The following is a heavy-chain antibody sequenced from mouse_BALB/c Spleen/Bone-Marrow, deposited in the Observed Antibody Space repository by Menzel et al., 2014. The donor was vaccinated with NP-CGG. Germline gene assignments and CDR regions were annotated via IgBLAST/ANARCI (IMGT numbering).Heavy chain of an antibody. CDR2: IRLKSNNYET. CDR3: MYGNPFAY. Sequence: EVKLVESGGGLVQPGGSIKFSCVATGVTFSNYWMNWVRQSPERGLEWVAEIRLKSNNYETHYAESVKGRFTISRDDSKSRVYLQMNNLRAEDTGIYYCMYGNPFAYWGQGTLVTVSA. CDR1: GVTFSNYW. J-gene: IGHJ3*01. V-gene: IGHV6-6*02. D-gene: IGHD2-10*02.